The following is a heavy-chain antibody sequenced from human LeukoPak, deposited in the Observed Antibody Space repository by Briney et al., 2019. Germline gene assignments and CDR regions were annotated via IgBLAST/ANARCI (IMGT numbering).Heavy chain of an antibody. Sequence: ASVKVSCKASGYTFTSYDINWVRQATGQGLEWMGWMNPNSGNTGYAQKFQGRVTMTRNTSISTAYKELSSLRSEDTAVYYCARGVKDYYDSSGYYTPERDFDYWGQGTLVTVSS. V-gene: IGHV1-8*01. CDR2: MNPNSGNT. J-gene: IGHJ4*02. D-gene: IGHD3-22*01. CDR3: ARGVKDYYDSSGYYTPERDFDY. CDR1: GYTFTSYD.